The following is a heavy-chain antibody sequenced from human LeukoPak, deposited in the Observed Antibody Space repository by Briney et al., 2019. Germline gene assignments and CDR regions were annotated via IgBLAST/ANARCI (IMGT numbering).Heavy chain of an antibody. CDR3: SQGDAQYFDY. CDR2: IGSSGGGI. D-gene: IGHD2-21*01. V-gene: IGHV3-23*01. J-gene: IGHJ4*02. Sequence: PGGSLRLSCAASGFTFSTYTMYWVRHPPGKRLEWVSIIGSSGGGIHYADSVKGRFTISRDNSKNALYLQMNSLTSEDTGIYYCSQGDAQYFDYWGQGTLVTVSS. CDR1: GFTFSTYT.